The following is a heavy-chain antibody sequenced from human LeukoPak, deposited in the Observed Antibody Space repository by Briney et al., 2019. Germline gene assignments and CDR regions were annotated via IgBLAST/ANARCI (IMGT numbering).Heavy chain of an antibody. CDR1: SGSIRNSNYY. CDR2: IFYDGSS. V-gene: IGHV4-39*07. Sequence: SETLSLTCTVSSGSIRNSNYYWGWIRQPPGKGLEWIGSIFYDGSSDYNPSLKSRVTISVDTSKNQFSLKLSSVTAADTAVYYCARVFSTNYYDNRGWFDPWGQGTLVTVSS. D-gene: IGHD3-22*01. CDR3: ARVFSTNYYDNRGWFDP. J-gene: IGHJ5*02.